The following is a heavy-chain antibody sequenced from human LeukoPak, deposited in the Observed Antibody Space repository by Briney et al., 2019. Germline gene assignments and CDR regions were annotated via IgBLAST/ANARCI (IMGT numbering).Heavy chain of an antibody. CDR1: GGSISSSGYY. Sequence: SETLSLTCSASGGSISSSGYYWAWIRQPPGKGLEWIGSIYYSGSTYYNPSLKSRLTISVDTSKNQFSLKLSSVTAADTAVFYCARQVVAVAGTGYFDYWGQGTLVTVSS. J-gene: IGHJ4*02. CDR2: IYYSGST. V-gene: IGHV4-39*01. CDR3: ARQVVAVAGTGYFDY. D-gene: IGHD6-19*01.